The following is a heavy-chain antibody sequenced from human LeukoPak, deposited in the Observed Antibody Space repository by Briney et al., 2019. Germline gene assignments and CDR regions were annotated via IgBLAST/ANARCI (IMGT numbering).Heavy chain of an antibody. J-gene: IGHJ4*02. CDR1: GFNFKDYG. D-gene: IGHD6-19*01. CDR3: ASHTSATDY. V-gene: IGHV3-20*04. Sequence: GGSLRLSCAGSGFNFKDYGMTWVRQAPGKGLEWVSGINWNGGSIAYADSVKGRFIISRDNAKNSLYLQMNSLRAEDTAVYYCASHTSATDYWGQGTLVTVSS. CDR2: INWNGGSI.